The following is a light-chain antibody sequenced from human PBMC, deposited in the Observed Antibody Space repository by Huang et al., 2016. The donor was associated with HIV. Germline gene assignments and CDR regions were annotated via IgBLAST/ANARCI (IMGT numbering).Light chain of an antibody. CDR2: DAS. Sequence: IRMTQSPSSLSASTGDRVTITGRASQNVGTSLAWYQQRTGRAPVLLIYDASTLQRGVPSRFSGGGSRTVFTLTIGCLQDEDAATYYCQHSDGLSPLTFGGGT. CDR3: QHSDGLSPLT. CDR1: QNVGTS. J-gene: IGKJ4*01. V-gene: IGKV1-8*01.